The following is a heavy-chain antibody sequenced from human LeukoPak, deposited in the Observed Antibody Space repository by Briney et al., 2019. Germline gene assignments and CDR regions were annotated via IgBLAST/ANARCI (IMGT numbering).Heavy chain of an antibody. CDR1: GGSISAYY. J-gene: IGHJ4*02. CDR3: ARGGGDFWNGYFGFCDS. Sequence: SETLSLTCSVSGGSISAYYWSWIRQSPGKGLEWIGYIYYGGTTNYNPSLKSRVTISVDTSKNQFSLRLSSVTAADTALYYCARGGGDFWNGYFGFCDSWGQGTLVTVSS. CDR2: IYYGGTT. D-gene: IGHD3-3*01. V-gene: IGHV4-59*01.